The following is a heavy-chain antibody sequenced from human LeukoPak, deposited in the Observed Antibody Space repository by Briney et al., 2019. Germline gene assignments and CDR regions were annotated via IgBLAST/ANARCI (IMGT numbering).Heavy chain of an antibody. Sequence: GRSLRLSCAASGFTFSNYAMHWVRQAPGKGLEWVAVIFNDGSNKYYADSLKGRFTISRDNSKNTLYLQMNSLRAEDTAVYFCARDPQDQVVYHFDYWGQGTLVTVSS. CDR1: GFTFSNYA. CDR2: IFNDGSNK. V-gene: IGHV3-30*04. CDR3: ARDPQDQVVYHFDY. J-gene: IGHJ4*02. D-gene: IGHD2-2*02.